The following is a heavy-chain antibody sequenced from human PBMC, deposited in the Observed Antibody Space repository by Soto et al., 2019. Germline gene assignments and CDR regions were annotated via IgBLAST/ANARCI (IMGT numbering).Heavy chain of an antibody. V-gene: IGHV1-2*04. CDR2: ISSQSGDT. D-gene: IGHD6-19*01. J-gene: IGHJ4*02. Sequence: ASVKVSCKASGYTFTDYYMHWVRQAPGQGLEWMGWISSQSGDTNYGQNFQGWVTMTRDTSISTAYMELSRLRSDDTAVYYCARELGILYSSGWYPFDYWGQGTLVTVSS. CDR3: ARELGILYSSGWYPFDY. CDR1: GYTFTDYY.